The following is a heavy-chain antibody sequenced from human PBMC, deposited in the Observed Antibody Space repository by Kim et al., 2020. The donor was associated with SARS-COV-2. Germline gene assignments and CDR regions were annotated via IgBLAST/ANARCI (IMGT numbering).Heavy chain of an antibody. V-gene: IGHV1-46*01. CDR3: ARVRGDGGAFDI. J-gene: IGHJ3*02. D-gene: IGHD4-17*01. Sequence: SYAQKFQGRVTMTRDTSTSTVYMELNSLRSEDTAVYYGARVRGDGGAFDIWGQGTMVTVSS.